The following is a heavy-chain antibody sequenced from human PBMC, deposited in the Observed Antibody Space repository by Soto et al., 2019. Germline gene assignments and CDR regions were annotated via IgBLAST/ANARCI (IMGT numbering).Heavy chain of an antibody. V-gene: IGHV3-21*01. J-gene: IGHJ2*01. CDR2: ISSSSSYI. Sequence: WVRLVPGKEMEWVSSISSSSSYIYYADSVKGRFTISRYNAKNSLYLQMNSLRAEVIVLYYSATGEYYNVSSGYYFCWGLG. D-gene: IGHD3-22*01. CDR3: ATGEYYNVSSGYYFC.